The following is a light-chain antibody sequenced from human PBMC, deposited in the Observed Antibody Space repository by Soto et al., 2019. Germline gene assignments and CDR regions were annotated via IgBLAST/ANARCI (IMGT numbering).Light chain of an antibody. CDR1: TGAVTSVSY. Sequence: QAVVTQEPSLTVSPGGTVTLTCASSTGAVTSVSYPNWVQQKPGQAPRALIYSTSNSHSWTPARFSGSLLGDKAALTLSGVQPEDEAVYYCLLYFGSAQVFGGGTKLTVL. CDR2: STS. CDR3: LLYFGSAQV. J-gene: IGLJ3*02. V-gene: IGLV7-43*01.